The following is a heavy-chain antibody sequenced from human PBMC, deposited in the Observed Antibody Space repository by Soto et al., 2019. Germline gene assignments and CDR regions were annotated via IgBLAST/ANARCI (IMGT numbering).Heavy chain of an antibody. D-gene: IGHD3-9*01. CDR3: AIVDHRGYFASLTVY. CDR1: GDSLSSGGHY. J-gene: IGHJ4*02. CDR2: IYDSVNT. V-gene: IGHV4-31*03. Sequence: PSETLSLTCTVSGDSLSSGGHYWSWIRQHPGKGLEWIGHIYDSVNTYYSPSLRSRVTISADMSKNQFSLNLRSVTAADTAVYYCAIVDHRGYFASLTVYWGPGTFVTVST.